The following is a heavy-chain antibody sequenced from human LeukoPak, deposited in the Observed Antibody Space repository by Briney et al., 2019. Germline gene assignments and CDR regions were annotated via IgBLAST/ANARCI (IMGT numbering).Heavy chain of an antibody. V-gene: IGHV1-18*01. J-gene: IGHJ6*03. CDR1: GYTFTSYG. CDR2: ISAYNGNT. Sequence: GASVKVSCKASGYTFTSYGISGVRQAPGQGLEWMGWISAYNGNTNYAQKLQGRVTMTTDTSTSTAYMELRSLRSDDTAAYYCARASYYDSSGYYYYYYYMDVWGKGTTVTVSS. CDR3: ARASYYDSSGYYYYYYYMDV. D-gene: IGHD3-22*01.